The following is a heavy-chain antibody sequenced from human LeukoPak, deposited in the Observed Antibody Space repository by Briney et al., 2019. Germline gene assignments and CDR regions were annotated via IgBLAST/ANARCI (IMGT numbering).Heavy chain of an antibody. CDR1: RGTFSRYA. V-gene: IGHV1-69*06. J-gene: IGHJ6*04. D-gene: IGHD3-10*01. CDR3: AAGYITSVRDYGMVV. Sequence: SSVTVSCKASRGTFSRYAISWVRQAPGQPREGPGGIIPIFRTANYAQKLHRRVTITADKSTSTTYRSLSSLRSEDTAVYYCAAGYITSVRDYGMVVWGRGTTVTVSS. CDR2: IIPIFRTA.